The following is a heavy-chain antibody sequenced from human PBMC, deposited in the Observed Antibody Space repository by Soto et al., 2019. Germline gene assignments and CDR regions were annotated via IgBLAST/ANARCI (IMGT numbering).Heavy chain of an antibody. CDR2: MNSDGSTT. CDR1: GFTFGNYW. CDR3: ARGVGAPIDY. J-gene: IGHJ4*02. Sequence: VGSLRLSCAASGFTFGNYWMHWVRQAPGKGLEWVSRMNSDGSTTNYADSVKGRFTLSRDNSKNTGYLQMNSLRAEDTGVYYCARGVGAPIDYWGQGTLVTVSS. D-gene: IGHD1-26*01. V-gene: IGHV3-74*01.